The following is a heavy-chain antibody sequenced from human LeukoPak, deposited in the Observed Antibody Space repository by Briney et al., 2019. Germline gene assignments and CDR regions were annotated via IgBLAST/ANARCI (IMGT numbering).Heavy chain of an antibody. D-gene: IGHD5-12*01. V-gene: IGHV1-2*02. CDR3: ARESSGPWSGYGMDV. J-gene: IGHJ6*02. CDR1: GYTFTGYY. Sequence: ASVKVSCKASGYTFTGYYMHWVRQAPGQGLEWMGWINPNSGGTNYAQKFQGRVTMTRDTSISTAYMELSRLRSDDTAVYYCARESSGPWSGYGMDVWGQGTTATVSS. CDR2: INPNSGGT.